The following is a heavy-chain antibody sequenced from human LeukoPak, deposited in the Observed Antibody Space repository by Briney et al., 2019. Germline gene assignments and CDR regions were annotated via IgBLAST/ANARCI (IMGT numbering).Heavy chain of an antibody. V-gene: IGHV1-2*06. Sequence: GASVKVSCKTSGYTFTGYYMHWVRQAPGQGLEWMGRINPNSGDTNYAQKFQDRVTMTGDTSITTAYMELNSPRSDDTAVYYCAKAKPQGSDRDFDYWGQGTLVTVSS. CDR3: AKAKPQGSDRDFDY. D-gene: IGHD1-14*01. J-gene: IGHJ4*02. CDR2: INPNSGDT. CDR1: GYTFTGYY.